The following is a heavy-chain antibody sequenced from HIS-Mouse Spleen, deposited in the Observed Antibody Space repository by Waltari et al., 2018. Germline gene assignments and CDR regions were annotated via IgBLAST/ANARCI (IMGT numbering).Heavy chain of an antibody. CDR2: INPNRGGT. D-gene: IGHD3-10*01. V-gene: IGHV1-2*02. Sequence: QVQLVQSGAEVKKRGASVKVSCKASGYTFTDYYMHCVRQAPGQGLEWIVWINPNRGGTNYAQKVQGRVTMTREPSISTGYMELSRLRSDDTAVDYCARDSPTQLGGDAFDIWGQGTMVTGSS. CDR1: GYTFTDYY. J-gene: IGHJ3*02. CDR3: ARDSPTQLGGDAFDI.